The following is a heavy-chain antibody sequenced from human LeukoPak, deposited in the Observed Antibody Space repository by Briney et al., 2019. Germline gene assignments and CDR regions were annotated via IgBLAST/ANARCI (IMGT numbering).Heavy chain of an antibody. Sequence: KPSETLSLTCTVSGGSISSGDYYWSCIRQPPGKGLEWIGYIYYSGSTYYNPSLKSRVTISVDTSKNQFSLKLSSVTAADTAVYYCAREGTRWRRPGRGAFDIWGQGTMVTVSS. V-gene: IGHV4-30-4*08. D-gene: IGHD2-21*02. CDR2: IYYSGST. CDR3: AREGTRWRRPGRGAFDI. CDR1: GGSISSGDYY. J-gene: IGHJ3*02.